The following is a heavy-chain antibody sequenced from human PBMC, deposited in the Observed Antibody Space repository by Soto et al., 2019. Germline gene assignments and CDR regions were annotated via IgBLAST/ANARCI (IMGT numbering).Heavy chain of an antibody. Sequence: GGSLRLSCAASGFTFSSYGMHWVRQAPGKGLEWVAVIWYDGSNKYYADSVKGRFTISRDNSKNTLYLQMNSLRAEDTAVYYCARDTVTTSPNNYYYYYGMDVWGQGTTVTVSS. D-gene: IGHD4-17*01. CDR3: ARDTVTTSPNNYYYYYGMDV. V-gene: IGHV3-33*01. CDR1: GFTFSSYG. CDR2: IWYDGSNK. J-gene: IGHJ6*02.